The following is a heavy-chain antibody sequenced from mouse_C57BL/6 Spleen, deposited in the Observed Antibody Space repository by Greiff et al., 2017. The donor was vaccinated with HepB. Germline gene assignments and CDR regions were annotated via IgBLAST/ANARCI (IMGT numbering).Heavy chain of an antibody. CDR1: GFSLTSYG. D-gene: IGHD2-1*01. V-gene: IGHV2-2*01. Sequence: VQGVESGPGLVQPSQSLSITCTVSGFSLTSYGVHWVRQSPGKGLEWLGVIWSGGSTDYNAAFISRLSISKDNSKSQVFFKMNSLQADDTAIYYCARGENYYGNYDAMDYWGQGTSVTVSS. CDR3: ARGENYYGNYDAMDY. J-gene: IGHJ4*01. CDR2: IWSGGST.